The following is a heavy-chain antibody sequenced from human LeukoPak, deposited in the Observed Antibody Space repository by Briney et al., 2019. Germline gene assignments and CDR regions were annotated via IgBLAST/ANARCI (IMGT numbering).Heavy chain of an antibody. CDR2: IYYSGST. Sequence: SETLSLTCSVSGGSISSSGYYWSWIRQHPGKGLEWIGHIYYSGSTYYSPSLKSRVTISVDTSKNQFSLRVSSVTAADTAVYYCARVRREHQLLSLDYWGQGTLVTVSS. V-gene: IGHV4-31*03. J-gene: IGHJ4*02. CDR1: GGSISSSGYY. D-gene: IGHD2-2*01. CDR3: ARVRREHQLLSLDY.